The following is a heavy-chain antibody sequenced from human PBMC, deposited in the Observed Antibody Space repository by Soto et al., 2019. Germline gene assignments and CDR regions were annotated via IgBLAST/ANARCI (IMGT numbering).Heavy chain of an antibody. CDR2: IKSKTDGGTT. Sequence: GGSLRLSCTASGVTFSNAWMNWVRQAPGKGLEWVGRIKSKTDGGTTDYAAPVKGRFTISRDDSKNTLYLQMNSLKTEDTAVYYCTTGSQWLARTHDYYYYYGMDVWGQGTTVTVSS. D-gene: IGHD6-19*01. CDR1: GVTFSNAW. CDR3: TTGSQWLARTHDYYYYYGMDV. V-gene: IGHV3-15*07. J-gene: IGHJ6*02.